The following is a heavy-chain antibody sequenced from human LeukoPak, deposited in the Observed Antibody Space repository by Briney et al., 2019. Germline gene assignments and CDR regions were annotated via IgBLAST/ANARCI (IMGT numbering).Heavy chain of an antibody. CDR3: AKRGSVGTLGHFDY. D-gene: IGHD6-13*01. J-gene: IGHJ4*02. Sequence: GGSLRLSCAASGFTFSSYAMSWVRQAPGKGLEWVSGISSNGASTYYVDSVKGRFTISRDNSKNTLFLQMNGLRAEDTAVYYCAKRGSVGTLGHFDYWGQGTLVTVSS. CDR2: ISSNGAST. CDR1: GFTFSSYA. V-gene: IGHV3-23*01.